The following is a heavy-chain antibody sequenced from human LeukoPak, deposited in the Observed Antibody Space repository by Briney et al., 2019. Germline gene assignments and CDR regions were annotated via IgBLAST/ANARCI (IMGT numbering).Heavy chain of an antibody. D-gene: IGHD6-13*01. Sequence: TGGSLRLSCAASGFTFSSYGMHWVRQAPGKGLEWVAFIRYDGSNKYYADSVKGRFTISRDNSKNTLYLQMNSLRAEDTAVYYCARDRRSSSWYERGWVHYYYMDVWGKGTTVTVSS. J-gene: IGHJ6*03. CDR3: ARDRRSSSWYERGWVHYYYMDV. CDR2: IRYDGSNK. V-gene: IGHV3-30*02. CDR1: GFTFSSYG.